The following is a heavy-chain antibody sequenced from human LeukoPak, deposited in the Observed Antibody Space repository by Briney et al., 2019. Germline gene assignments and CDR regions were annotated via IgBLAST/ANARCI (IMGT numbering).Heavy chain of an antibody. CDR2: IYHSGST. CDR1: GGYISSSNW. V-gene: IGHV4-4*02. CDR3: ASSSSTSVEALY. Sequence: SETLSLTCAVSGGYISSSNWWSWVRQPPGKGLEWIGEIYHSGSTNYNPSLKSRVTISVDKSKNQFSLKLTSVTAADTAVYYCASSSSTSVEALYWGQGTLVTVSS. D-gene: IGHD2-2*01. J-gene: IGHJ4*02.